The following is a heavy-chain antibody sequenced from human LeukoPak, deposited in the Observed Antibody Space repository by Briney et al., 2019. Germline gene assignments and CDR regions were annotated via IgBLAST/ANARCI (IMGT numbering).Heavy chain of an antibody. J-gene: IGHJ5*02. CDR1: GGTFSSYA. Sequence: GASVKVSCKAYGGTFSSYAISWVRQAPGQGLEWMGGIIPIFGTAKNAQKFQGRVTLTRDMSTSTDYLELSSLRSEDTAVYYCARDNSVRDEAWWFNPWGQGTLVTVSS. V-gene: IGHV1-69*05. D-gene: IGHD5-24*01. CDR2: IIPIFGTA. CDR3: ARDNSVRDEAWWFNP.